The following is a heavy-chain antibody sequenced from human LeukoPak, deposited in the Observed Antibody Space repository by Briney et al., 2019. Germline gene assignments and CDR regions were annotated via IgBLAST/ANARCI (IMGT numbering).Heavy chain of an antibody. J-gene: IGHJ3*02. D-gene: IGHD6-19*01. CDR2: ISGSGGST. V-gene: IGHV3-23*01. CDR1: GFTFSSYA. CDR3: ARWGYISGWYHYDM. Sequence: GGSLRLSCAASGFTFSSYAMSWVRQAPGKGLEWVSAISGSGGSTYYADSVKGRFTISRDNSKNTLYLQMNSLRAEDTAVYYCARWGYISGWYHYDMWGQGTKVTVSS.